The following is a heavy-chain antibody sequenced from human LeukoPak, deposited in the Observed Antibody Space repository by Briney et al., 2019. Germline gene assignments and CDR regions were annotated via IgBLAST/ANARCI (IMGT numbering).Heavy chain of an antibody. D-gene: IGHD1-14*01. J-gene: IGHJ4*02. CDR3: ARAFAKTGKYYFDY. CDR1: GGTFSSYA. Sequence: SVKVSCKASGGTFSSYAISWVRQAPGQGLEWMGRIIPIFGIANYAQKFQVRVTITADKSTSTAYMELSSLRSEDTAVYYCARAFAKTGKYYFDYWGQGTLVTVSS. CDR2: IIPIFGIA. V-gene: IGHV1-69*04.